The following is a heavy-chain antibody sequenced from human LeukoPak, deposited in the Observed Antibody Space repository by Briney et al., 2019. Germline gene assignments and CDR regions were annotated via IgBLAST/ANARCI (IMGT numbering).Heavy chain of an antibody. J-gene: IGHJ4*02. CDR2: ISSSGSTI. Sequence: GGSLRLSCAASGFTFSSYEMNWVRQAPGKGLEWVSYISSSGSTIYYADSVKGRFTISRDNAKNSLYLQMNSLRAEDTAVYCCAREGRGDSVDYWGQGTLVTVSS. CDR3: AREGRGDSVDY. CDR1: GFTFSSYE. D-gene: IGHD4-17*01. V-gene: IGHV3-48*03.